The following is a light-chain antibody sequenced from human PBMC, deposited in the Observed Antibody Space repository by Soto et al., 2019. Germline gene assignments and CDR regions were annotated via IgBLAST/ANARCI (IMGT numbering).Light chain of an antibody. CDR1: SSNIGSND. CDR2: ENS. Sequence: QSVLTQPPSASAAPGQKVTISCSGNSSNIGSNDVSWYQQLPEKAPKLLIYENSQRPSGIPDRFSGSKSGTSPTLGITGLETGDEADYYCGTWDSSLIALFGTGTKLTVL. J-gene: IGLJ1*01. V-gene: IGLV1-51*02. CDR3: GTWDSSLIAL.